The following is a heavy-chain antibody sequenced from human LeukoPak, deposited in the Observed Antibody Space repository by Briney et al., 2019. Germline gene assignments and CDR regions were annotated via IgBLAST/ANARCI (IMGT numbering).Heavy chain of an antibody. J-gene: IGHJ4*02. CDR2: VSGDGGET. Sequence: GGALRLSRAASRFTFSSYAMNWVRQAPGRGVEWVSTVSGDGGETHHAHSVRGRFTISRANSKNTLFMQMNNLRAEDTAVYYCGKSGSRDWDYFEYWGQGTLVTASS. CDR3: GKSGSRDWDYFEY. V-gene: IGHV3-23*01. D-gene: IGHD6-19*01. CDR1: RFTFSSYA.